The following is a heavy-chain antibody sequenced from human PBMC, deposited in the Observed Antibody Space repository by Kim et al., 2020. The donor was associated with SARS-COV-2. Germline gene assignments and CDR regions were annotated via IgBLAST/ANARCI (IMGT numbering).Heavy chain of an antibody. CDR1: GFKFRAFE. V-gene: IGHV3-48*03. CDR3: ARDTNFYGSGSYPTYFDY. CDR2: ISGTDTTI. D-gene: IGHD3-10*01. Sequence: GGSLRLSCVTSGFKFRAFEMNWIRQAPGKGLEWVSYISGTDTTIYYAASVKGLFTISRDNAKNSLYLQMNDLRAEDTAIYYCARDTNFYGSGSYPTYFDYWGQGTLVTVSS. J-gene: IGHJ4*02.